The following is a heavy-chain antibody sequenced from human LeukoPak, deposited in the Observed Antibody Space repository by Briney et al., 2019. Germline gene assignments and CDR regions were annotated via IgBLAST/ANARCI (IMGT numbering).Heavy chain of an antibody. D-gene: IGHD6-13*01. CDR2: IYYSGST. V-gene: IGHV4-59*08. CDR3: ATVAAAGRIDY. CDR1: GESISGFY. J-gene: IGHJ4*02. Sequence: PSETLSLTCTVSGESISGFYWTWIRQPPGKGLEWIGYIYYSGSTNYNPSLKSRVTISVDTSKNQFSLKLSSVTAADTAVYYCATVAAAGRIDYWGQGTLVTVSS.